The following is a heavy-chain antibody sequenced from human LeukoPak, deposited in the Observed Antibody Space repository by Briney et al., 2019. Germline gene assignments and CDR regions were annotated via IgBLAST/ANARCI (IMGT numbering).Heavy chain of an antibody. V-gene: IGHV3-7*03. CDR3: ARDYGGYSGYDPSAMGYYFDS. CDR1: GFTFSNYW. CDR2: IKQDGSEK. D-gene: IGHD5-12*01. J-gene: IGHJ4*02. Sequence: GGSLRLSCAASGFTFSNYWMSWVRQAPGKGLEGVANIKQDGSEKYYVDPVKGRFTISRDNAKNSLYLQMNSLRADDTAVYYCARDYGGYSGYDPSAMGYYFDSWGQGTLVTVSS.